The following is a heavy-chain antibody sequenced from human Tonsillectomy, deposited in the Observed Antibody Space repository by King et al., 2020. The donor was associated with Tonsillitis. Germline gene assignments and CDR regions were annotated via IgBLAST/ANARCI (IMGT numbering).Heavy chain of an antibody. V-gene: IGHV4-30-4*07. D-gene: IGHD3-22*01. J-gene: IGHJ4*02. Sequence: QLQESGPGLVKPSQTLSLTCAVSGGSISSGGYSWRWIRQPPGKGLEWIGYSYYNGNTYYNPSLKSRLTISVDTSKNQFSLRLTSVTAADTAVYYCARADSSGYFYYWGQGTLVTVSS. CDR2: SYYNGNT. CDR1: GGSISSGGYS. CDR3: ARADSSGYFYY.